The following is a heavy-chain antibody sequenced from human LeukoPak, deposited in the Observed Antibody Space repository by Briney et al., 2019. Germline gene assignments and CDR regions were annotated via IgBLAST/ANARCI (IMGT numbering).Heavy chain of an antibody. CDR2: ISGSGGST. Sequence: GGSLRLSCAASGFTFSSYAMSWVRQAPGKGLEWVSAISGSGGSTFFADSVKGRFTISRDNSKNTLYLQMNSLRAEDSAVYYCASRLKIPSDYGLSKYYFDSWGQGTLVTVSS. CDR3: ASRLKIPSDYGLSKYYFDS. D-gene: IGHD4-17*01. V-gene: IGHV3-23*01. J-gene: IGHJ4*02. CDR1: GFTFSSYA.